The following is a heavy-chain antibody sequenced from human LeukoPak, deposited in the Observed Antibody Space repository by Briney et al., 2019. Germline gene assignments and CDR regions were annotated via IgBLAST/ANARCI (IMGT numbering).Heavy chain of an antibody. CDR1: GFTFSRYS. J-gene: IGHJ4*02. V-gene: IGHV3-21*01. CDR2: ISRDTTYI. Sequence: AGSLRLSCAAAGFTFSRYSMNWVRQGPAKGLEWVSSISRDTTYIYYADSVKGRFTISRDNAKNSLSLQMNSLRAEDTAVYYCARSTGDGYFDYWGQGTLVTVSS. CDR3: ARSTGDGYFDY. D-gene: IGHD7-27*01.